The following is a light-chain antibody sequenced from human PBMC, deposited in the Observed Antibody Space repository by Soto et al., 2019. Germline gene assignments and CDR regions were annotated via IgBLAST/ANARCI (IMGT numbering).Light chain of an antibody. J-gene: IGKJ4*01. CDR1: QSVGTT. Sequence: EIVMTQSPATLSVSPGERVTLSCRASQSVGTTLAWYQQKPGQPPRLLIRGASTRATGIPDRFGGSVSGTEFTLTISSLQAEDFAVYYCQQYSTWLSFGGGTKVEIK. V-gene: IGKV3-15*01. CDR2: GAS. CDR3: QQYSTWLS.